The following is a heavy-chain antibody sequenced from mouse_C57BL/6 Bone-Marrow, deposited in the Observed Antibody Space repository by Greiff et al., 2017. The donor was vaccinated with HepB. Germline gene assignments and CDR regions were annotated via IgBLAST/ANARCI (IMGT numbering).Heavy chain of an antibody. V-gene: IGHV1-50*01. Sequence: QVQLQQPGAELVKPGASVKLSCKASGYTFTSYWMQWVKQRPGQGLEWIGEIDPSDSYTNYNQKFQGKATLTVDTSSSTAYMQLSSLTSEDSAVYYCAENYYGSSHWYFDVWGTGTTVTVSS. D-gene: IGHD1-1*01. CDR2: IDPSDSYT. J-gene: IGHJ1*03. CDR1: GYTFTSYW. CDR3: AENYYGSSHWYFDV.